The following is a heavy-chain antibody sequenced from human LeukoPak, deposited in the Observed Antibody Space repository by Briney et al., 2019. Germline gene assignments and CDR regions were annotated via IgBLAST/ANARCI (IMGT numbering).Heavy chain of an antibody. Sequence: SETLSLTCTVSGGSVSSGSYYWSWIRQPPGKGLEWIGYIYYSGSTNYNPSLKSRVTISVDASKNQFSLKLSSVTAADTAVYYCARGGTPITMIVVESNWFDPRGQGTRVTVSS. CDR2: IYYSGST. CDR3: ARGGTPITMIVVESNWFDP. CDR1: GGSVSSGSYY. V-gene: IGHV4-61*01. J-gene: IGHJ5*02. D-gene: IGHD3-22*01.